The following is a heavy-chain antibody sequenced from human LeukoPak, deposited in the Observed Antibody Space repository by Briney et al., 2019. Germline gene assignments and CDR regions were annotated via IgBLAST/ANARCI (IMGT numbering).Heavy chain of an antibody. Sequence: PGGSLRLSCAASGFAFSTYGMSWVRQAPGKGLEWVSAISGGGSNTYYADSVKGRFTISRDNSKNTLYLQMNSLRAEDTAIYYCAKDRAWGFDYWGQGTLVTVSS. CDR1: GFAFSTYG. CDR2: ISGGGSNT. V-gene: IGHV3-23*01. CDR3: AKDRAWGFDY. D-gene: IGHD7-27*01. J-gene: IGHJ4*02.